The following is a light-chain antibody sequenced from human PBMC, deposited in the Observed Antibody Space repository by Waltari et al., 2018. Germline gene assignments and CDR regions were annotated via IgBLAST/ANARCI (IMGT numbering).Light chain of an antibody. CDR1: ALGEKG. CDR3: QTWDNSVVV. J-gene: IGLJ2*01. V-gene: IGLV3-1*01. Sequence: SYEVIQPPSMSVSPGQTATIRCSGDALGEKGVCWYQQKPGQSPAVVIYDDTKRPSGIPERFSASNSGNTATLAISGTQAMDEAEYICQTWDNSVVVFGGGTKLTVL. CDR2: DDT.